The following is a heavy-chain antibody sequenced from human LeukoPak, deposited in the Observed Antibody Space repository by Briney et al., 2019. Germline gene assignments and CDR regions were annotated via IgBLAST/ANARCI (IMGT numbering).Heavy chain of an antibody. CDR3: ARELHVERDDY. CDR2: INPSGGST. CDR1: GYTFTSYY. J-gene: IGHJ4*02. D-gene: IGHD1-1*01. Sequence: ASVKVSCKASGYTFTSYYMHWVRQAPGQGLEWMGIINPSGGSTSYAQKFQGRVTITADESTSTAYMELSSLRSEDTAVYYCARELHVERDDYWGQGTLVTVSS. V-gene: IGHV1-46*01.